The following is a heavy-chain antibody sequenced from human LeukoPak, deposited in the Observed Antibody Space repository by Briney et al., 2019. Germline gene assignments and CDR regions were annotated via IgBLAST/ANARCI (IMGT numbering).Heavy chain of an antibody. CDR2: TNPNSGGT. CDR1: GYTFTGYY. D-gene: IGHD6-19*01. V-gene: IGHV1-2*02. J-gene: IGHJ4*02. Sequence: ASVKVSCKASGYTFTGYYMHWVRQAPGQGLEWMGWTNPNSGGTNYAQKFQGRVTMTRDTSISTAYMELSRLRSDDTAVYYCARGRVVDSSGWFDYWGQGTLVTVSS. CDR3: ARGRVVDSSGWFDY.